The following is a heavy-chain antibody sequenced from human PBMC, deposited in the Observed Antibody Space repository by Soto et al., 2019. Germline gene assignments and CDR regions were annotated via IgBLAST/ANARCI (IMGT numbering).Heavy chain of an antibody. V-gene: IGHV4-4*07. CDR3: ARDGGSSWYGYYYYGMAV. CDR1: GGSISRYY. CDR2: IYTSGST. Sequence: SETLPLTCTVSGGSISRYYWSWIRQPAGKGLEWIGRIYTSGSTNYNPSLKSRVTMSVDTSKNQFSLTLSSVTAADTAVYYCARDGGSSWYGYYYYGMAVWGQGTTVTVSS. D-gene: IGHD6-13*01. J-gene: IGHJ6*02.